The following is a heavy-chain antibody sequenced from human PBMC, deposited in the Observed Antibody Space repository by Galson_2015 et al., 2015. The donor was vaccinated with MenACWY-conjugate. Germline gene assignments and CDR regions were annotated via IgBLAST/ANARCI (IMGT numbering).Heavy chain of an antibody. CDR2: IKSKNDGGTA. V-gene: IGHV3-15*01. J-gene: IGHJ4*02. D-gene: IGHD3-10*01. CDR1: GFTFNNAW. CDR3: TTYDRFGQSYFDY. Sequence: SLRLSCAASGFTFNNAWMSWVRQAPGKGLEWLGRIKSKNDGGTADYAAPVKGRFTISRIDSKNTLYLQMNSLKTDDTAVYYCTTYDRFGQSYFDYWGQGALVTVSS.